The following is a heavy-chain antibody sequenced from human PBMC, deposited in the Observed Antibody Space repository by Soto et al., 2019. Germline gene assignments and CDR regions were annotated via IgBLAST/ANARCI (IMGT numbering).Heavy chain of an antibody. V-gene: IGHV3-11*01. CDR1: GFTFSDFY. CDR2: ISSGGSTI. CDR3: ARDVRLRHSDYYYYGMDV. J-gene: IGHJ6*02. Sequence: PGGSLRLSCAASGFTFSDFYMSWIRQAPGKGLEWVSYISSGGSTIYYADSVKGRFTISRDNAKNSLYLQMNSLRAEDTAVYYCARDVRLRHSDYYYYGMDVWGQGTRVTVSS. D-gene: IGHD5-12*01.